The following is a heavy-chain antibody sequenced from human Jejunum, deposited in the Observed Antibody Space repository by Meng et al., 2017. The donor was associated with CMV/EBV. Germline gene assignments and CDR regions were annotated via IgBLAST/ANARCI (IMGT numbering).Heavy chain of an antibody. CDR1: GGSISSYY. J-gene: IGHJ5*02. CDR2: ISSANTYI. Sequence: GGSISSYYWSWRRQPPGNGLEWVASISSANTYIYYADSVRGRFTISRDKDKNSLFLQMSSLRVEDTAVYYCARSYDFWSGRPWFDPWGQGTLVTVSS. D-gene: IGHD3-3*01. CDR3: ARSYDFWSGRPWFDP. V-gene: IGHV3-21*06.